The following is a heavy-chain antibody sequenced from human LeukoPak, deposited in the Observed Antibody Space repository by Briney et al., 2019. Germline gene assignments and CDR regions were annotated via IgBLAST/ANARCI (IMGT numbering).Heavy chain of an antibody. CDR1: GDSISSHSYF. CDR2: IHYIGST. J-gene: IGHJ4*02. Sequence: SETLSLTCTVSGDSISSHSYFWGWIRQPPGKGLEWIGNIHYIGSTYYNPSLKSRVTISVDTSTNQFSLKLSSVTAADTAVYYCAKTLPYSGGWRATFDFWGQGNPGHRLL. V-gene: IGHV4-39*01. CDR3: AKTLPYSGGWRATFDF. D-gene: IGHD6-19*01.